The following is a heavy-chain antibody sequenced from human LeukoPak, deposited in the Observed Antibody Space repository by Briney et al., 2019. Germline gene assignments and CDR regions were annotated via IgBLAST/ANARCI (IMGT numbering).Heavy chain of an antibody. J-gene: IGHJ3*02. D-gene: IGHD3-16*01. CDR2: ISSRSSTI. CDR1: GFTFSSYE. V-gene: IGHV3-48*03. Sequence: PGGSLRLSCAASGFTFSSYELYWVRQAPGKGPEWISYISSRSSTIKYADSVRGRFTISRADARESLFLQMNSLRAEDTAIYYCGASRQYVGAFDIWGQGTMVTVSS. CDR3: GASRQYVGAFDI.